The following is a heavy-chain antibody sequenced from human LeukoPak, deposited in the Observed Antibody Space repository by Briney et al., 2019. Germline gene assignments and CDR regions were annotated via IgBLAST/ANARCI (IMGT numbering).Heavy chain of an antibody. Sequence: GGSLRLSCAASGFTFSSYAMSWVRQAPGKGLEWVSAISGSGGSTYCADSVKGRFTISRDNSKNTLYLQMNSLRAEDTAVYYCAKWPLASSSWYSNYWGQGTLVTVSS. CDR3: AKWPLASSSWYSNY. CDR1: GFTFSSYA. V-gene: IGHV3-23*01. CDR2: ISGSGGST. J-gene: IGHJ4*02. D-gene: IGHD6-13*01.